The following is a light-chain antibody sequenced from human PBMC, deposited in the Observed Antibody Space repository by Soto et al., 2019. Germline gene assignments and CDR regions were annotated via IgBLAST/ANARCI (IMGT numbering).Light chain of an antibody. CDR3: SSYTSTTLVV. CDR1: SSDVGGYKY. V-gene: IGLV2-14*01. Sequence: QSALTQPASVSGSPGQSITISCTGTSSDVGGYKYVSWYQQHPGKASKLMIYEVSNRPSGVSNRFSGSKSGNTASLTISGLQPEDEADYYCSSYTSTTLVVFGGGTKLTVL. J-gene: IGLJ2*01. CDR2: EVS.